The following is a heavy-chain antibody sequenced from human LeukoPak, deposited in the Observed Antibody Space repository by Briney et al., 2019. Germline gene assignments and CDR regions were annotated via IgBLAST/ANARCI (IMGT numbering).Heavy chain of an antibody. V-gene: IGHV3-7*04. D-gene: IGHD3-22*01. CDR3: ARVLHKRMYDSTTYFPY. CDR2: IQYDGSNE. CDR1: GFTFSSYW. J-gene: IGHJ4*02. Sequence: GGSLRLSCAASGFTFSSYWMSWVRQAPGKGLEWVAYIQYDGSNEQYADSVKGRFTISRDNAKNSLYLQMNSLRAEDTAVYYCARVLHKRMYDSTTYFPYWGQGILVTVSS.